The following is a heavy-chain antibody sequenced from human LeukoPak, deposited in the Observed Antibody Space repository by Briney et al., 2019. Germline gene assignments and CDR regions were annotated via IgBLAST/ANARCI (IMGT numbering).Heavy chain of an antibody. CDR3: AQRDSSGYYTYLDY. Sequence: GESLRLSCAASGFAFSSHWMTWVRQAPGKGLEWVAQIKEDGGEKYYVDSVKGRFTISRDNSKNTLYLQMNSLRAEDTAVYYCAQRDSSGYYTYLDYWGQGTLVTVSS. V-gene: IGHV3-7*03. CDR2: IKEDGGEK. J-gene: IGHJ4*02. D-gene: IGHD3-22*01. CDR1: GFAFSSHW.